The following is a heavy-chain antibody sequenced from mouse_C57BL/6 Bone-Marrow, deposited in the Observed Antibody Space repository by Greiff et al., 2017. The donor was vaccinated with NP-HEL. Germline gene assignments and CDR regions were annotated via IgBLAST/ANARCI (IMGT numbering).Heavy chain of an antibody. CDR2: ISDGGSYT. D-gene: IGHD4-1*01. J-gene: IGHJ1*03. V-gene: IGHV5-4*01. CDR3: AREDWDWYFDV. Sequence: EVKLMESGGGLVKPGGSLKLSCAASGFTFSSYAMSWVRQTPEKRLEWVATISDGGSYTYYPDNVKGRFTISRDNAKNNLYLQMSQLKSEDTAMYYCAREDWDWYFDVWGTGTTVTVSS. CDR1: GFTFSSYA.